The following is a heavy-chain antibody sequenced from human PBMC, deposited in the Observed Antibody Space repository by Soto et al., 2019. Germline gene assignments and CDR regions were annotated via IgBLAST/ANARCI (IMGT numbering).Heavy chain of an antibody. CDR2: ISAYNGNT. V-gene: IGHV1-18*01. D-gene: IGHD3-10*01. CDR3: ASVMDPWFGDTKYNWFDP. J-gene: IGHJ5*02. Sequence: QVQLVQSGAEVKKPGASVKVSCKASGYTFTSYGISWVRQAPGQGLEWMGWISAYNGNTNYAQKLQGRGTITTDTSTSTGYMEVRSLRSEDTAVYYCASVMDPWFGDTKYNWFDPWGQGTLVTVSS. CDR1: GYTFTSYG.